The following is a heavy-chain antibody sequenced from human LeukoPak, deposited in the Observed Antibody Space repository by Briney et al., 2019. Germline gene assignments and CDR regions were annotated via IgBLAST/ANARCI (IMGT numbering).Heavy chain of an antibody. D-gene: IGHD4-17*01. Sequence: GESLKISCKGSGYSFTSYWIGWLRQMPGKGLDWMGIIYPVDSDTRYSPSFQGQVTVSADKSISTAYLQWSSLKASDTAMYYCARHDDGDYVDYWGQGTLVTVSS. CDR2: IYPVDSDT. CDR3: ARHDDGDYVDY. CDR1: GYSFTSYW. V-gene: IGHV5-51*01. J-gene: IGHJ4*02.